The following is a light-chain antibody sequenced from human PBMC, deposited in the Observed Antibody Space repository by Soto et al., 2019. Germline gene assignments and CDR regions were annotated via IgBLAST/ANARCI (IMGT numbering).Light chain of an antibody. CDR3: QQYNNWRCT. J-gene: IGKJ1*01. CDR2: GAS. CDR1: QSVSRN. V-gene: IGKV3-15*01. Sequence: EKGIKQSPATMSVSPGERDTLSCRASQSVSRNLAWYQQNPGHAPRLLIYGASTRATGIPARFSGSGSGTEFTLTISSLQSEDFAVYYCQQYNNWRCTFGQGTKVEIK.